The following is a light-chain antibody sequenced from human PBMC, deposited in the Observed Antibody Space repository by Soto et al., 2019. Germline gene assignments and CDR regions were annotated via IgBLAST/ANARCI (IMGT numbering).Light chain of an antibody. CDR2: DAS. V-gene: IGKV1-5*01. J-gene: IGKJ1*01. CDR1: QNINNW. Sequence: DFQMTQSPSTLSASVAVRVTITCRASQNINNWVAWYQQKPGKAPKFLIYDASTLQRGVPSRFRGSGFGTEFSLTISSLQPDDFGSYYCQHTRTFGQGTKVEIK. CDR3: QHTRT.